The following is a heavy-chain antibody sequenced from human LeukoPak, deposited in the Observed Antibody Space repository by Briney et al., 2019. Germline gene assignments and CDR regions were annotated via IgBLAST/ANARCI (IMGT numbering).Heavy chain of an antibody. D-gene: IGHD2-15*01. CDR2: ISSSSSYR. CDR1: GFTFSSYS. CDR3: ARDGGSDDPIDY. Sequence: GGSLRLSCAASGFTFSSYSTNWVPQSPGKGLICVSSISSSSSYRYYADSVKGRFTISRDNSKNSLYLKMNSLRAENTAVYYCARDGGSDDPIDYWGQGTLVTVSS. V-gene: IGHV3-21*01. J-gene: IGHJ4*02.